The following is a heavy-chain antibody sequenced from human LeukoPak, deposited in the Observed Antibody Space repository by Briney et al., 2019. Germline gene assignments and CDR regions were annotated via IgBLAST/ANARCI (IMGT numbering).Heavy chain of an antibody. Sequence: PSETLSLTCSVSGGSISSYYWSWFRQPAGKGLDWIGRIYSSGSTNYNPSLNSRVTMSVDTSNNQFSLRLTSVTAADTAVYYCARGTTAAAGIFDCWGQGTLVTVSS. D-gene: IGHD6-13*01. CDR2: IYSSGST. CDR1: GGSISSYY. CDR3: ARGTTAAAGIFDC. V-gene: IGHV4-4*07. J-gene: IGHJ4*02.